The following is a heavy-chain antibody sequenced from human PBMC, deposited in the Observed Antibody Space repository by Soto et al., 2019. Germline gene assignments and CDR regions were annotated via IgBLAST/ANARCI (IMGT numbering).Heavy chain of an antibody. J-gene: IGHJ6*02. Sequence: QVQLVQSGAEVKKPGSSVKVSCKASGGTLNSYVISWVRQSPGQGLEWMGGIIPLFGTPNYAQNFQGRVTIIKDASTNTAYIELSRLRSEDTAVYYGASPPPVEMATIPRYYNGMDVWGQGTTVTVSS. CDR3: ASPPPVEMATIPRYYNGMDV. D-gene: IGHD5-12*01. V-gene: IGHV1-69*05. CDR2: IIPLFGTP. CDR1: GGTLNSYV.